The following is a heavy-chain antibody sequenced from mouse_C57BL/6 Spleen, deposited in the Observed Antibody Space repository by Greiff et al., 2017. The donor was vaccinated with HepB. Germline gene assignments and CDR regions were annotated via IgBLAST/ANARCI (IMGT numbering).Heavy chain of an antibody. CDR3: ARHERPFNWDEDYFDY. Sequence: QVQLQQSGAELVKPGASVKLSCKASGYTFTEYTIHWVKQRSGQGLEWIGWFYPGSGSIKYNEKFKDKATLTADKSSSTVYMELSRLTSEDSAVYFGARHERPFNWDEDYFDYWGQGTTLTVSS. D-gene: IGHD4-1*02. CDR1: GYTFTEYT. V-gene: IGHV1-62-2*01. CDR2: FYPGSGSI. J-gene: IGHJ2*01.